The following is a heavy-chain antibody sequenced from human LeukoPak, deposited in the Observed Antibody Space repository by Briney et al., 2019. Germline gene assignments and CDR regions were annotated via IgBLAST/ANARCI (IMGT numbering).Heavy chain of an antibody. J-gene: IGHJ4*02. V-gene: IGHV3-21*01. CDR3: AREGDTAMVNHY. CDR2: ISGSAEKT. Sequence: GESLRLSCAASGFAFSSHAMTWVRQAPGKGLEWVSSISGSAEKTYYADSVKGRFTISRDNAKNSLYLQMNSLRAEDTAVYYCAREGDTAMVNHYWGQGTLVTVSS. D-gene: IGHD5-18*01. CDR1: GFAFSSHA.